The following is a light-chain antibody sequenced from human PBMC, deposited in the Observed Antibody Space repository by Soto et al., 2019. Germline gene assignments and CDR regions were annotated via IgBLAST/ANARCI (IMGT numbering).Light chain of an antibody. CDR1: QSVSSTY. J-gene: IGKJ4*02. CDR3: QQRNNWPLT. Sequence: EIVLTQSPGTLSLSPGERATLSCRASQSVSSTYLARYQQKPGQAPRLLIYEALNRATGIPARFSGSGSGTDFTLTISSLEPEDFAVYYCQQRNNWPLTFGGGTKVDIK. V-gene: IGKV3-11*01. CDR2: EAL.